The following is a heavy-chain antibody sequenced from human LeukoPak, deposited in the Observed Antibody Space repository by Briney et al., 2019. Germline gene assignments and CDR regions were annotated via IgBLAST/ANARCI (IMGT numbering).Heavy chain of an antibody. J-gene: IGHJ6*03. D-gene: IGHD6-13*01. CDR2: ISYSGGS. CDR3: ARGSCSSCPTDYYYYMDV. Sequence: SETLSLTCTVSGGSISSSNSYWGWIRQPPGKGLEFIGSISYSGGSYYNPSLKSRVTISVDTSKNQFSLKLSSVTAADTAVYYCARGSCSSCPTDYYYYMDVWGKGTTVTVSS. CDR1: GGSISSSNSY. V-gene: IGHV4-39*01.